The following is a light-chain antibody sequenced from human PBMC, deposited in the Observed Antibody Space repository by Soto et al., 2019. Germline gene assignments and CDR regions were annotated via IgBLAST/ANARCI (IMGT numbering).Light chain of an antibody. CDR1: QSISIW. J-gene: IGKJ1*01. CDR2: KAS. CDR3: QQYNSYSGT. V-gene: IGKV1-5*03. Sequence: DIQMTQSPSTLSASVGDRATITGRASQSISIWLAWYQQKPGKGPNLLIYKASSLESGVPSRFSGSGSGTEFTLTISSLQPDDFATYYCQQYNSYSGTFGQGTKVDIK.